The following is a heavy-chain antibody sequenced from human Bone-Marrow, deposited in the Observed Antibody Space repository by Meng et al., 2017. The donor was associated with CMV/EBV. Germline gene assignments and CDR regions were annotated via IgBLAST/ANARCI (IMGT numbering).Heavy chain of an antibody. D-gene: IGHD6-19*01. J-gene: IGHJ5*02. Sequence: SVKVSCKASGGTYSSYAISWVRQAPGQGLEWTGGIIPIFGTANYAQKFQGRVTITTDESTSTAYMELTSLRSEDKAVYYCARGYQRGVAGLNWFDPWGQGTLVTVSS. V-gene: IGHV1-69*05. CDR1: GGTYSSYA. CDR2: IIPIFGTA. CDR3: ARGYQRGVAGLNWFDP.